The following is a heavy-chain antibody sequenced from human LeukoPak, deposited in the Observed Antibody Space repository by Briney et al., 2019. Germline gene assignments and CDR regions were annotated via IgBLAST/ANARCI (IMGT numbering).Heavy chain of an antibody. V-gene: IGHV3-15*01. CDR3: TTDAAPYCGGDCYAVVH. CDR1: GFTFSNAW. J-gene: IGHJ4*02. D-gene: IGHD2-21*02. Sequence: GGSLRLSCVASGFTFSNAWMSWVRQAPGKGLEWVGRIKSKPDGGTTEFAAPVKGRFTISRDDSENTVYLQMNSLKAEDLGVYYCTTDAAPYCGGDCYAVVHWVQGALVAVSS. CDR2: IKSKPDGGTT.